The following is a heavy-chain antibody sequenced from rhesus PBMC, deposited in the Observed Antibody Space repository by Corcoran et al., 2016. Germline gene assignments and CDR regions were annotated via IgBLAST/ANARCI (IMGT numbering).Heavy chain of an antibody. Sequence: QVQLQESGPGLVKPSETLSLTCAVSGGSISDDYYWSWIRQPPGKGLEWIGYIFGIGGVTNYNPSRKNRVTISIVTSKNQFSLQLSSVTAADTALYYCARDLGSGSYYNHDAFDFWGQGLRVTVSS. CDR1: GGSISDDYY. J-gene: IGHJ3*01. CDR2: IFGIGGVT. D-gene: IGHD3-16*01. CDR3: ARDLGSGSYYNHDAFDF. V-gene: IGHV4-106*01.